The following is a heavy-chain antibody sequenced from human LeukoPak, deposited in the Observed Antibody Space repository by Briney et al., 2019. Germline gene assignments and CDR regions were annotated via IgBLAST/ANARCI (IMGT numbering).Heavy chain of an antibody. CDR1: GFTFDDYT. D-gene: IGHD2-21*02. CDR3: AKARLAFCGGDCYSDY. V-gene: IGHV3-43*01. J-gene: IGHJ4*02. CDR2: ISWDGGST. Sequence: GGSLRLSCAASGFTFDDYTMHWVRQAPGKGLEWVSLISWDGGSTYYADSVQGRFTISRDNSKNSLFLQMNSLRTEDTALYYCAKARLAFCGGDCYSDYWGQGTLVSVSS.